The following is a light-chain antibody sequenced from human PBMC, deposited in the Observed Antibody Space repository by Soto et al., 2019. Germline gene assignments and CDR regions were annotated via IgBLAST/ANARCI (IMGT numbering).Light chain of an antibody. Sequence: QTVLTQPASVSGSPGQSITISCAGASGDVGGYIYVSWYQQQPSKPPKLMIYDATSRTSAVSYRFSRSTAGNTATLTISGLQDEDEADYYCSSSTTTSSYVSGNGTKVT. V-gene: IGLV2-14*01. CDR1: SGDVGGYIY. J-gene: IGLJ1*01. CDR3: SSSTTTSSYV. CDR2: DAT.